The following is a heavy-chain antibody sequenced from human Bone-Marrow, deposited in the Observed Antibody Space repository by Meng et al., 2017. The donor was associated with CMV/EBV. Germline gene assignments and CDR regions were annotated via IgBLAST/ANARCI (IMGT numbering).Heavy chain of an antibody. CDR1: GGSFSGYY. CDR2: INHSGST. Sequence: SETLSLTCAVYGGSFSGYYWSWIRQPPGKGLEWIGEINHSGSTNYNPSLKGRVTISVDTSKNKFSLKLSSVTAADTAVYYCANLTGTTFFRINWFDPWGQGTLVTVSS. V-gene: IGHV4-34*01. D-gene: IGHD1-7*01. CDR3: ANLTGTTFFRINWFDP. J-gene: IGHJ5*02.